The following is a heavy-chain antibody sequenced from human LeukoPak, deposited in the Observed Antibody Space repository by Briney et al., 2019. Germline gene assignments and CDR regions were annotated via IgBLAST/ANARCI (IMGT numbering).Heavy chain of an antibody. CDR3: AKDRNPYYYYGMDV. V-gene: IGHV3-9*01. J-gene: IGHJ6*02. CDR1: AFTFDDYG. CDR2: ISWNSGSI. Sequence: GRSLRLSCAASAFTFDDYGMHWVRQAPGKGLEWVSGISWNSGSIGYADSVKGRFTISRDNAKNSLYLQMNSLRPEDTALYYCAKDRNPYYYYGMDVWGQGTTVTVSS.